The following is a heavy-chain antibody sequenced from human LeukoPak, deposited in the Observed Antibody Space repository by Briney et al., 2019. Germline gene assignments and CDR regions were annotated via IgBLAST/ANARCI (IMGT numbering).Heavy chain of an antibody. V-gene: IGHV1-46*01. J-gene: IGHJ4*02. CDR2: INPSGGST. Sequence: ASVKVSCKASGYTFTGYYMHWVRQAPGQGLEWMGIINPSGGSTSYAQKFQGRVTMTRDTSTSTAYMELSSLRSEDTAVYYCASRPGHWYTTQLDYWGQGTLVTVSS. CDR1: GYTFTGYY. D-gene: IGHD6-13*01. CDR3: ASRPGHWYTTQLDY.